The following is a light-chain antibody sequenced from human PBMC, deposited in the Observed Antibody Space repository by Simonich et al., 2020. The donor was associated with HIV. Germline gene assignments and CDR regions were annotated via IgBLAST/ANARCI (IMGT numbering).Light chain of an antibody. V-gene: IGKV3-15*01. CDR3: QQYNTRPGT. CDR2: GAS. Sequence: EIVMTQSPATLSVSPGERATLSSRASQSVSSNLAWYQQKPGQAPRLLIYGASPRATGIPARFSGSGSGTEFTLTISSLQSEDFAVYYCQQYNTRPGTFGQGTKVEIK. CDR1: QSVSSN. J-gene: IGKJ1*01.